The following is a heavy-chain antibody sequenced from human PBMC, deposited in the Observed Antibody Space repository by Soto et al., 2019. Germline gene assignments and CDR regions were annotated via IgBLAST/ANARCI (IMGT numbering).Heavy chain of an antibody. V-gene: IGHV1-2*04. CDR3: ARERGSTTVGTYCYYGMDV. CDR2: INPNSGGT. D-gene: IGHD4-4*01. J-gene: IGHJ6*02. CDR1: GYTFTGYY. Sequence: ASVKVSCKASGYTFTGYYMHWVRQAPGQGLEWMGWINPNSGGTNYAQKFQGWVTMTRDTSISTAHMELSRLRSDDTAVYYCARERGSTTVGTYCYYGMDVWGQGTTVTVSS.